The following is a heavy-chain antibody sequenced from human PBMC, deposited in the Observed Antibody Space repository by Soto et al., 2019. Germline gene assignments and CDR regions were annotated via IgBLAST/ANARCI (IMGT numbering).Heavy chain of an antibody. D-gene: IGHD2-15*01. CDR1: GDSVSSNSAA. CDR3: ARLMDCSGGSCLDFNDAFYI. Sequence: PSQTLSLTCAISGDSVSSNSAAWNWIRQSPSRGLEWLGRTYYRSKWYNDYAVSVKSRITINPDTSKNQFSLQLNSVTPEDTAVYYCARLMDCSGGSCLDFNDAFYIWGQGTMVTVSS. V-gene: IGHV6-1*01. CDR2: TYYRSKWYN. J-gene: IGHJ3*02.